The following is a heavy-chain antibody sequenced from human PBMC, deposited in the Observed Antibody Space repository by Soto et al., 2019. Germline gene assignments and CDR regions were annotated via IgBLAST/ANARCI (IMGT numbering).Heavy chain of an antibody. CDR1: GGSISSSSYY. D-gene: IGHD2-8*01. V-gene: IGHV4-39*01. CDR2: IYYSGST. J-gene: IGHJ6*03. Sequence: SETLSLTCTVSGGSISSSSYYWGWIRQPPGKGLEWIGSIYYSGSTYYNPSLKSRVTISVDTSKNQFSLKLSSVTAADTAVYYCARLYGSYYYYYMDVWGKGTTVTSP. CDR3: ARLYGSYYYYYMDV.